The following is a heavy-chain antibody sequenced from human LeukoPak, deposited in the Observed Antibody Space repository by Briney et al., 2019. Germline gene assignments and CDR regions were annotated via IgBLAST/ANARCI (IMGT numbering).Heavy chain of an antibody. J-gene: IGHJ6*04. V-gene: IGHV3-53*01. D-gene: IGHD3-10*02. CDR2: MWTGGGT. Sequence: GASLRLSSASSGFTGTYYYMSWVRPAPGEGLEWGSVMWTGGGTYYADCVRGRFSISRDHDKNSLYLQMKSLRAEDTAVYYCAELGITMIGGVWGKGTTVTISS. CDR3: AELGITMIGGV. CDR1: GFTGTYYY.